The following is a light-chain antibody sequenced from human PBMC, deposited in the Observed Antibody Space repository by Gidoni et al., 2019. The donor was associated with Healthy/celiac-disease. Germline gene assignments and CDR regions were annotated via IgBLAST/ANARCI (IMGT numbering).Light chain of an antibody. CDR2: GNS. V-gene: IGLV1-40*01. J-gene: IGLJ2*01. CDR1: SSNIGAGYD. Sequence: QSVLTQPPSVSGAPGQRVTISCTGSSSNIGAGYDVHCYQKLPGTAPKLLIYGNSNRPSGVPDRFSGSKSGTSASLAITGLQAEDEADYYCQSYDSSLHVVFGGGTKLTV. CDR3: QSYDSSLHVV.